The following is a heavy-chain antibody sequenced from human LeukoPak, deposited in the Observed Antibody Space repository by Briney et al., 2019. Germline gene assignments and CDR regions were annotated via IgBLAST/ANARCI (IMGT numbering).Heavy chain of an antibody. CDR3: ARDRATRVAYDSSRYYYYGMDV. CDR2: IYSGGST. V-gene: IGHV3-66*01. D-gene: IGHD3-22*01. J-gene: IGHJ6*02. CDR1: GFPFNKAW. Sequence: GGSLRLSCAASGFPFNKAWMSWVRQAPGKGLEWVSVIYSGGSTYYADSVKGRFTISRDNSKNTLYLQMNSLRAEDTAVYYCARDRATRVAYDSSRYYYYGMDVWGQGTTVTVSS.